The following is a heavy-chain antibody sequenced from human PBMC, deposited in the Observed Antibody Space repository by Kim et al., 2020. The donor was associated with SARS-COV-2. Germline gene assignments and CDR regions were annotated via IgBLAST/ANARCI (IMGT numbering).Heavy chain of an antibody. V-gene: IGHV1-24*01. CDR3: ATDSDRQQLGYYYYYGLDV. J-gene: IGHJ6*02. CDR1: GDTLTQLS. D-gene: IGHD6-13*01. CDR2: FDPEEGEI. Sequence: ASVKVSCKVSGDTLTQLSMHWVRQAPGKGLEWMGGFDPEEGEIIYAQKFQGRVTMTEDTSTDTAYMELSSLRSEDTAVYYCATDSDRQQLGYYYYYGLDVWGQGTRVTVSS.